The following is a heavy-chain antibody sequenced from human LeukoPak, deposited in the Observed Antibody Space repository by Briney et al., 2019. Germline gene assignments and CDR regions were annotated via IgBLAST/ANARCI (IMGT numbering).Heavy chain of an antibody. Sequence: SEALSLTCTVSGGSLSSYYWSWLRQPPGKGLEWIGYIYYSGSTNYNPSLKSRVTISVDTSKSQFSLKLSSVTAADTAVYYCARGQWSIYFDYWGQGTLVTVSS. CDR1: GGSLSSYY. J-gene: IGHJ4*02. CDR2: IYYSGST. V-gene: IGHV4-59*01. D-gene: IGHD2-8*01. CDR3: ARGQWSIYFDY.